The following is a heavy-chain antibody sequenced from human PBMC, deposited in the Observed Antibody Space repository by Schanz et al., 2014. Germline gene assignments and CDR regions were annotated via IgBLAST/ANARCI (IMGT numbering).Heavy chain of an antibody. CDR2: IRYDGINK. V-gene: IGHV3-30*02. CDR3: ARDKGGYYPFDY. D-gene: IGHD3-3*01. CDR1: GFTFSTPG. J-gene: IGHJ4*02. Sequence: QVQLVESGGGVVQPGGSLRLSCAASGFTFSTPGMHWVRQAPGKGLVWVTYIRYDGINKYYADSVKGRFTISRDNAKNSLYLQMNSLTADDTAVYYCARDKGGYYPFDYWGRGTLVTVSS.